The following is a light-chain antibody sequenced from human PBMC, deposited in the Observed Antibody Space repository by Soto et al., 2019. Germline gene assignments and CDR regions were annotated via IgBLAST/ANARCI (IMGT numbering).Light chain of an antibody. CDR3: QQFNDYPFT. J-gene: IGKJ3*01. Sequence: AIQLTQSPSSLSASVGDRVTITCRASQGIGDAIAWYQQKPGRPPKLLIYDASRLESGVPSRFSGSGSGTDFTLAISSLQPEAFTTYHCQQFNDYPFTFGPGTRVDIK. CDR2: DAS. CDR1: QGIGDA. V-gene: IGKV1D-13*01.